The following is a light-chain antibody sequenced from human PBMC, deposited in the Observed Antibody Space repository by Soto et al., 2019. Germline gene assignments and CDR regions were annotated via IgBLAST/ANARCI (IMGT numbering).Light chain of an antibody. CDR3: SSYAGSNNYV. CDR2: EVS. Sequence: QSALTQPPSASGSPGQSVTISCAGTSSDVGGYDYVSWYQQHPGEAPKLIICEVSKRPSGVPDRFSGSKSGNTASLTVSGLQAEDEADYYCSSYAGSNNYVFGTGTKVTVL. CDR1: SSDVGGYDY. V-gene: IGLV2-8*01. J-gene: IGLJ1*01.